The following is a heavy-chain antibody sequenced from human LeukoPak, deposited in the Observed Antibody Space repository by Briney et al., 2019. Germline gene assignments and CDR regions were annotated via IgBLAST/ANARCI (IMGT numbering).Heavy chain of an antibody. Sequence: GRSLRLSCAASGFIFDNYGLHWVRQAPGKGLEWVSVISYDGRNIYYADSVKGRFTISRDNSKNTPYLQMNSLRAEDTAEYYCAKEYDPRGYSFLPGCWGQGTLVTVSS. J-gene: IGHJ4*02. CDR2: ISYDGRNI. D-gene: IGHD3-22*01. CDR3: AKEYDPRGYSFLPGC. CDR1: GFIFDNYG. V-gene: IGHV3-30*18.